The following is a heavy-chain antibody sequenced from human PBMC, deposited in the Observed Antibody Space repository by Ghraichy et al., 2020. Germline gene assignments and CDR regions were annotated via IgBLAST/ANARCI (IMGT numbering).Heavy chain of an antibody. Sequence: NYNPSLKSRVTISVDTSKNQFSLKLSSVTAADTAVYYCARERMTSYSSYYYGMDVWGQ. J-gene: IGHJ6*02. CDR3: ARERMTSYSSYYYGMDV. V-gene: IGHV4-34*01. D-gene: IGHD1-26*01.